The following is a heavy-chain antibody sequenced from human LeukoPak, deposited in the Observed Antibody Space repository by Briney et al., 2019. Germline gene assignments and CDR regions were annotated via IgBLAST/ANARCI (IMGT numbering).Heavy chain of an antibody. CDR3: ARYGNSAVY. J-gene: IGHJ4*02. Sequence: SETLSLTCTVSGGSISISRHYWAWIRQPPGKGLDWIGTIHYTGTTYYNPSLRSRVSISVDRSTNQFSVRVSPVTAAETAVYYCARYGNSAVYWGQGTLVTVSS. V-gene: IGHV4-39*07. D-gene: IGHD4-23*01. CDR1: GGSISISRHY. CDR2: IHYTGTT.